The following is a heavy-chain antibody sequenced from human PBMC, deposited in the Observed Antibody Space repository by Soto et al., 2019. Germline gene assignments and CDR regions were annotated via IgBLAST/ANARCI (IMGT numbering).Heavy chain of an antibody. V-gene: IGHV4-59*08. Sequence: SETLSLTCTVSGGSISSYYWSWIRQPPGKGLEWIGYIYYSGSTNYNPSLKSRVTISVDTSKNQFSLKLSSVTAADTAVYYCARQGGRGYSYGYGYWGQGTLVTVSS. J-gene: IGHJ4*02. D-gene: IGHD5-18*01. CDR3: ARQGGRGYSYGYGY. CDR2: IYYSGST. CDR1: GGSISSYY.